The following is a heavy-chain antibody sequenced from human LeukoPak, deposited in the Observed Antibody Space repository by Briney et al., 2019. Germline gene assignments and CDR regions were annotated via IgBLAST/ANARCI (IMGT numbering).Heavy chain of an antibody. CDR2: ISSSGSPI. D-gene: IGHD6-13*01. J-gene: IGHJ4*02. CDR1: GFTFSNYY. V-gene: IGHV3-11*04. CDR3: ARAGSAWYTPDY. Sequence: GGSLRLSCAASGFTFSNYYMNWIRQAPGKGLEWVSYISSSGSPIYYADPVEGRFTISRDNAENSLYLQMNSLRVEDTAVYYCARAGSAWYTPDYWGQGTLVTVSS.